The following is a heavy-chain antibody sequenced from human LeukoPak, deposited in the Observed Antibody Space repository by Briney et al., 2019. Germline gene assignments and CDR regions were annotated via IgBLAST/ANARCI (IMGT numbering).Heavy chain of an antibody. CDR2: ISTSGSPM. V-gene: IGHV3-11*01. CDR1: GFIFRDYY. J-gene: IGHJ4*02. Sequence: PGGSLRLSCAASGFIFRDYYISWIRQAPGKGLEWVSYISTSGSPMYYADSVRGRFTISRDNAKNSLYLQMNSLRAEDTAVYYCARACGSSWYYFDYWGQGALVTVSS. CDR3: ARACGSSWYYFDY. D-gene: IGHD6-13*01.